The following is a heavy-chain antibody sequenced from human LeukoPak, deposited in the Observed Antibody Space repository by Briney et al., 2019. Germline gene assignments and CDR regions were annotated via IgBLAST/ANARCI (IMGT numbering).Heavy chain of an antibody. CDR3: APRVVGSAPFDY. CDR2: ISGSTGRT. CDR1: GFTFSTYA. Sequence: GGSLRLSCAASGFTFSTYAMSWVRQAPGKGLGWVSAISGSTGRTYYADSVKGRFTISRDNSKNTLYLQMTNMSAEDTAVYYCAPRVVGSAPFDYWGQGTLVTASS. D-gene: IGHD2-15*01. J-gene: IGHJ4*02. V-gene: IGHV3-23*01.